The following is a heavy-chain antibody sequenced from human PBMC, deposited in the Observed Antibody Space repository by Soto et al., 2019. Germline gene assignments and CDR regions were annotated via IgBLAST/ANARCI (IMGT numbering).Heavy chain of an antibody. CDR3: ARDLRFPSTNYFDF. Sequence: LRLSCTASGFLFTDYYMSWIRQPPGKGLEWLAYIDGSSDYTNSADSVKGRFTISRDNAKNSVFLQMNNLRADDTAVYYCARDLRFPSTNYFDFWGRGTLVTVSS. D-gene: IGHD2-8*01. J-gene: IGHJ4*02. CDR2: IDGSSDYT. V-gene: IGHV3-11*06. CDR1: GFLFTDYY.